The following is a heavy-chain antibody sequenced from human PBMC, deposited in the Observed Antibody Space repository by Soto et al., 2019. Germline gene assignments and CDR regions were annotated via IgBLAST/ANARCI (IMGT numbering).Heavy chain of an antibody. CDR2: IIPIFGTT. Sequence: SVKVSCTASGGTFSRYVISWVRQAPGQGLEWMGGIIPIFGTTNYAQKFQGRVTITADESTSTAYMELRSLRSDDTAVYYCARDRDSSGWDVGYLGQGTLVSVSS. D-gene: IGHD6-19*01. V-gene: IGHV1-69*13. CDR1: GGTFSRYV. CDR3: ARDRDSSGWDVGY. J-gene: IGHJ4*02.